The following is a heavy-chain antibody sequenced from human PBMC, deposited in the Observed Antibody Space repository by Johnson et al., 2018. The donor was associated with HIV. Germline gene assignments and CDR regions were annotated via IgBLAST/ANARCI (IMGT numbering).Heavy chain of an antibody. CDR2: INWNGGST. V-gene: IGHV3-20*04. CDR1: GFTFDDYG. Sequence: VYLVESGGGVVRPGGSLRLSCAASGFTFDDYGMSWVRQAPGKGLEWVSGINWNGGSTGYADSVKGRFTISRDNAKNSLYLQINSLRAEDTALYCCARGSGSYYSNAFDIWGQGTMVTVSS. J-gene: IGHJ3*02. CDR3: ARGSGSYYSNAFDI. D-gene: IGHD1-26*01.